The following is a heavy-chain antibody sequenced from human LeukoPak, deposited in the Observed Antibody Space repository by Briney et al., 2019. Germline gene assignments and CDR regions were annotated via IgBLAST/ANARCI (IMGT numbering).Heavy chain of an antibody. CDR1: GFTFSSYA. D-gene: IGHD3-9*01. Sequence: GGSLRLSCAASGFTFSSYAMSWVRQAPGKGLEWVSAISGSGGSTYYADSVKGRFTISRDSSKNTLYLQMNSLRAEDTAVYYCARGRISGYDILTGYYDFDYWGQGTLVTVSS. CDR3: ARGRISGYDILTGYYDFDY. V-gene: IGHV3-23*01. CDR2: ISGSGGST. J-gene: IGHJ4*02.